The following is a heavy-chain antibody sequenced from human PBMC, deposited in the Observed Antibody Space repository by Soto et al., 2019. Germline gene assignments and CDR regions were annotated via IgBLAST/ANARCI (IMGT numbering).Heavy chain of an antibody. V-gene: IGHV4-31*02. CDR1: GCSISSGGYY. CDR3: ARGISGGSFYDAFDI. D-gene: IGHD2-15*01. Sequence: SETLSLTCTFSGCSISSGGYYWSWIRQHPGKGLEWIGYIYYSGSTYYNPSLKSRVTISVDTSKNQFSLKLSSVTAADTAVYYCARGISGGSFYDAFDIWGQGTMVTVSS. J-gene: IGHJ3*02. CDR2: IYYSGST.